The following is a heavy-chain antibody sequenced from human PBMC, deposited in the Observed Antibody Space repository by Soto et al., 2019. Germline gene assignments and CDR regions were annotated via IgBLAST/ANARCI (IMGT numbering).Heavy chain of an antibody. CDR3: ARAMANYFDF. V-gene: IGHV4-31*01. CDR1: GGSISNDNYY. CDR2: IKNSGST. J-gene: IGHJ4*02. Sequence: QVQLQESGPGLVKPSQTLSLTCTVSGGSISNDNYYWSWIRQLPGKGLEWIGYIKNSGSTYYNPSPKSPATISRDPSKNQCSLRLTSVSAADTAVYYCARAMANYFDFWGQGTLVIVSS.